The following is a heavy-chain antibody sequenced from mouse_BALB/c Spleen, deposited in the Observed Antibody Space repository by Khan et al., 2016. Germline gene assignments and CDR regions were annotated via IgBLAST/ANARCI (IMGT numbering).Heavy chain of an antibody. Sequence: QVQLKESGPGLVAPSQSLSITCTISGFSLTSYGVHWVRQPPGKGLEWLVVIWSDGSTTYNSALKSRLSISKDNSKSQVFLKMNSLQTDDTAMYYCARHARHGNWYFDVWGAGTTVTVSS. J-gene: IGHJ1*01. CDR1: GFSLTSYG. D-gene: IGHD2-1*01. V-gene: IGHV2-6-1*01. CDR2: IWSDGST. CDR3: ARHARHGNWYFDV.